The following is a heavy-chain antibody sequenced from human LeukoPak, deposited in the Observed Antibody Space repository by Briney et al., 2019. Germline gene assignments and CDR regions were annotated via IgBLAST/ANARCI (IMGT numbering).Heavy chain of an antibody. Sequence: SETLSLTCTVSGGSIGTYYWSWIRQSPGKGLEWIGYIYVTGTTRYNPYLQSRVTISVDTSRNQFFLKLSSVTAADTAVYYCARDSRYDYVWGSYRMDWFDPWGQGTLVTVSS. CDR2: IYVTGTT. V-gene: IGHV4-59*12. J-gene: IGHJ5*02. CDR3: ARDSRYDYVWGSYRMDWFDP. D-gene: IGHD3-16*02. CDR1: GGSIGTYY.